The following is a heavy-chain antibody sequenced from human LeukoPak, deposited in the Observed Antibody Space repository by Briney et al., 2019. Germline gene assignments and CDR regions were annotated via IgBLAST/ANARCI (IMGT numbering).Heavy chain of an antibody. CDR1: GFIFSHYG. CDR3: ARDAQRGFDYSNSLEY. CDR2: IWSDATNR. Sequence: GGSLRLSCAASGFIFSHYGMHWVRQAPGKGLEWVAVIWSDATNRFYGDSVKGRFTISRDNSQNTVFPQMNSLRAEDTAIYCCARDAQRGFDYSNSLEYWGHGTLVTVSS. J-gene: IGHJ4*01. V-gene: IGHV3-33*01. D-gene: IGHD4-11*01.